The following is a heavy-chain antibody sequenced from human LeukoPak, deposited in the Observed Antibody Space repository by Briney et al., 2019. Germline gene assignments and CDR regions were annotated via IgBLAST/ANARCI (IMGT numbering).Heavy chain of an antibody. Sequence: ASVKVSCKASGYTFTSYGISWVRQAPGQGLEWMGWISAYNGNTNYAQKLQGRVTMTTDTSTSTAYMELRSLRSDDTAVYYCARDPPRGSYLSYYGMDVWGQGTTVTVSS. V-gene: IGHV1-18*01. J-gene: IGHJ6*02. D-gene: IGHD1-26*01. CDR3: ARDPPRGSYLSYYGMDV. CDR1: GYTFTSYG. CDR2: ISAYNGNT.